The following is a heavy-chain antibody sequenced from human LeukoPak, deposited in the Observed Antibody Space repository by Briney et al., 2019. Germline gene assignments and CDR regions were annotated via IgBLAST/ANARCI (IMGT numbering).Heavy chain of an antibody. V-gene: IGHV1-2*02. D-gene: IGHD3-16*01. J-gene: IGHJ4*02. CDR1: GYTFTAYY. CDR2: IYPNSGGT. CDR3: AREATVGGY. Sequence: ASVKVSCKASGYTFTAYYIHWVRQAPGQGPEWMGWIYPNSGGTNYAPKFQGRVTMTRDTSISTAYMELSRLTSDDTAVYYCAREATVGGYWGQGTLVTVSS.